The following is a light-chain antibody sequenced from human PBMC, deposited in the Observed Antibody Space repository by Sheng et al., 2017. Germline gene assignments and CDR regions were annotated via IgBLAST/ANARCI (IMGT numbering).Light chain of an antibody. V-gene: IGLV2-14*03. Sequence: QSALTQPASVSGSPGQSITISCTGTSSDVGGYNYVSWYQQYPGKAPKLMIYDVSNRPSGVSDRFSGSKSGNTASLTVSGLQAEDEADYYCSSYAGSNNVFGTGTKVTVL. CDR2: DVS. CDR1: SSDVGGYNY. CDR3: SSYAGSNNV. J-gene: IGLJ1*01.